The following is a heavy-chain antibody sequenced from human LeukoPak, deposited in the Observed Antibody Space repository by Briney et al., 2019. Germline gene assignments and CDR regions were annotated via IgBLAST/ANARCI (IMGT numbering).Heavy chain of an antibody. CDR1: GGSFSGYY. J-gene: IGHJ5*02. CDR3: ARGKNHWVVVPAAMGGWFDP. D-gene: IGHD2-2*01. V-gene: IGHV4-34*01. Sequence: SETLSLTCAVYGGSFSGYYWSWIRQPPGKGLEWIGEIHHSGSTNYNPSLKSRVTISVDTSKNQFSLKLSSVTAADTAVYYCARGKNHWVVVPAAMGGWFDPWGQGTLVTVSS. CDR2: IHHSGST.